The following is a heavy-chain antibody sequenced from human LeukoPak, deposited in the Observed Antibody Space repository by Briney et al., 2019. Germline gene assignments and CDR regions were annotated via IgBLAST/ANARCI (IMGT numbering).Heavy chain of an antibody. CDR3: GELGITMIGGV. J-gene: IGHJ6*04. V-gene: IGHV3-21*01. CDR1: GFTFSSYS. Sequence: GGSLTLSCAASGFTFSSYSMNWVRQAPGKGLEWVSSINSSRSYIYYADSVKGRLPISRDNSKNTLYLPMNRLTAEDTAVYYCGELGITMIGGVWGKGTPVTTSS. CDR2: INSSRSYI. D-gene: IGHD3-10*02.